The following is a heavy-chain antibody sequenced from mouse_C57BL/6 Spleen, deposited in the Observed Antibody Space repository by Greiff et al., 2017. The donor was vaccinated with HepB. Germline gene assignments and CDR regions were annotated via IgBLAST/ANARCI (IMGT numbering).Heavy chain of an antibody. CDR2: IDPENGDT. D-gene: IGHD2-2*01. CDR3: TRGYGYDVGTAY. CDR1: GFNIKDDY. Sequence: VQLQQSGAELVRPGASVKLSCTASGFNIKDDYMHWVKQRPEQGLEWIGWIDPENGDTEYASKFQGKATITADTSSNTAYLQLSSLTSEDTAVYYCTRGYGYDVGTAYWGQGTLVTVSA. J-gene: IGHJ3*01. V-gene: IGHV14-4*01.